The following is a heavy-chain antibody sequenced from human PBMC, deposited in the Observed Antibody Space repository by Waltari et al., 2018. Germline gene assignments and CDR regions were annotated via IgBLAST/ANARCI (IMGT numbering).Heavy chain of an antibody. D-gene: IGHD3-10*01. CDR2: MSHSGKT. CDR1: SYSIRSGYF. Sequence: QVQLQESGPGLARPSETLSLTCVVSSYSIRSGYFWGWIRQPPGKGLEWIGCMSHSGKTYYNPSPQSRLSLSVDTSKNQFALKVTSVTAADTAIYYCVRDLGGSGNSWFDAWGQGTLVTVSS. CDR3: VRDLGGSGNSWFDA. V-gene: IGHV4-38-2*02. J-gene: IGHJ5*02.